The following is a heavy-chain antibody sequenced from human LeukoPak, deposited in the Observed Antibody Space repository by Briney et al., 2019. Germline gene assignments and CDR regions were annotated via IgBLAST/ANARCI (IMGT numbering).Heavy chain of an antibody. CDR3: ARGRGSSARLGYFYYYIDV. CDR1: GYTFTSYG. J-gene: IGHJ6*02. Sequence: GASVKVSCKASGYTFTSYGISWVRQAPGQGLDWMGWINTNTGNPTYAQGFTGRSVFSLETSVSTSYLQITSLKAEDTAVYYCARGRGSSARLGYFYYYIDVWGQGTTVTVSS. CDR2: INTNTGNP. V-gene: IGHV7-4-1*02. D-gene: IGHD1-26*01.